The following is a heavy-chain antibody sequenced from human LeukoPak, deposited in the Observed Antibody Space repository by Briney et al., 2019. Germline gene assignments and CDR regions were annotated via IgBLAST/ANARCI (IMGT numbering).Heavy chain of an antibody. CDR2: ISAYNGDT. Sequence: ASVKVSCKASGGTFSSYAISWVRQAPGQGLEWMGWISAYNGDTNYAQKLQGRVTMTTDTSTSTAYMELRSLRSDDTAVYYCARAGYSSSSASLWGQGTLVTVSS. CDR1: GGTFSSYA. D-gene: IGHD6-13*01. J-gene: IGHJ4*02. CDR3: ARAGYSSSSASL. V-gene: IGHV1-18*01.